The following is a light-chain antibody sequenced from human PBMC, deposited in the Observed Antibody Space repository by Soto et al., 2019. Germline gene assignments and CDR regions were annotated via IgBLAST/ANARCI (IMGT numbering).Light chain of an antibody. CDR1: YSNIGDNT. CDR3: AAWEDSLTGYV. CDR2: NNN. V-gene: IGLV1-44*01. Sequence: QSVLTQPSSASGTPGQRVTISCSGSYSNIGDNTVNWYQQLPGTAPKLLMYNNNQRSSGVPDRFSGPKSGTSASLAISGLQSEDEADYYCAAWEDSLTGYVFGTGTKVTVL. J-gene: IGLJ1*01.